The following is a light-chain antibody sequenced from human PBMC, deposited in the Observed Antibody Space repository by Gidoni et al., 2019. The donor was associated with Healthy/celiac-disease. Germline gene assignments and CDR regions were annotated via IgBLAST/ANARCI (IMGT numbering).Light chain of an antibody. CDR2: AAT. Sequence: DIPMHHTPPSRSASVGDRVTITCRASQSISSHLQWYQQTPGKAPKLLLYAATILHSGVPSRFIGSASGTDFTLTISSLQPEDFATYYCQQSYSTPITFGQGTRVEIK. V-gene: IGKV1-39*01. J-gene: IGKJ5*01. CDR3: QQSYSTPIT. CDR1: QSISSH.